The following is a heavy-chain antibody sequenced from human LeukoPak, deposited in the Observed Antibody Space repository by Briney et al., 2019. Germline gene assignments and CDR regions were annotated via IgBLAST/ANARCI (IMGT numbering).Heavy chain of an antibody. CDR2: TSFDESNK. V-gene: IGHV3-30-3*01. J-gene: IGHJ4*02. CDR3: AVVAGRFPPDY. CDR1: GFTFSSYA. Sequence: AGGSLRLSCAASGFTFSSYAMSWVRQAPGKGLEWVAFTSFDESNKLYADSVEGRFTISRDNSKNTLFLQMHNLRVDDTAMYYCAVVAGRFPPDYWGQGTLVTVSS. D-gene: IGHD6-19*01.